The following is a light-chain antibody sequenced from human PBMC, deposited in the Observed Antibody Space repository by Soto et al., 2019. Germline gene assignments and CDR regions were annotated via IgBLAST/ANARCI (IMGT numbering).Light chain of an antibody. CDR1: QSVSSY. Sequence: EIVLTQSPATLSLSPGERATLSCRASQSVSSYLAWYQQKPGQAPRLLIYDASNRATGIPARFSGSGSGTDITLTISRLEPEDFAVYYCQQYGSSGTFGQGTKVDI. CDR2: DAS. J-gene: IGKJ1*01. V-gene: IGKV3-11*01. CDR3: QQYGSSGT.